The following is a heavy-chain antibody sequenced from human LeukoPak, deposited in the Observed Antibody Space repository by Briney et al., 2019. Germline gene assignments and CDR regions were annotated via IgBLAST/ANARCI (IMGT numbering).Heavy chain of an antibody. CDR3: ARVGGYYDSSGYLDY. D-gene: IGHD3-22*01. CDR2: INPNSGGT. J-gene: IGHJ4*02. Sequence: ASVKVSCKASGYTFTGYYMHWLRQAPGQGLEWMGWINPNSGGTNYAQKFQGRVTMTRDTSISTAYMELSRLRSDDTAVYYCARVGGYYDSSGYLDYWGQGTLVTVSS. V-gene: IGHV1-2*02. CDR1: GYTFTGYY.